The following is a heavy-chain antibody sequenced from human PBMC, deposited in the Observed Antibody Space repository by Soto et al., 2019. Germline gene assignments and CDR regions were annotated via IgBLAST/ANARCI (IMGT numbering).Heavy chain of an antibody. Sequence: ASVKVSCKASGYTFTGYYMHWVRQAPGQGLEWMGWINPNSGGTNYAQKFQGWVTMTRNTSISTAYMELSSLRSEDTAVYYCARGWPTTLLLYYYYYMDVWGKGTTVTVSS. CDR2: INPNSGGT. D-gene: IGHD4-4*01. CDR3: ARGWPTTLLLYYYYYMDV. J-gene: IGHJ6*03. CDR1: GYTFTGYY. V-gene: IGHV1-2*04.